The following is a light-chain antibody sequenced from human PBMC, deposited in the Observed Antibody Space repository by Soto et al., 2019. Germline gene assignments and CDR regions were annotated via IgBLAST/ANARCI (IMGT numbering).Light chain of an antibody. J-gene: IGKJ4*01. Sequence: DIQMTQSPSSLSASVGDRVTITCQASQDILNYVNWYQHKSGKAPKLLIYDVSNLQTGVSSRFSGSGSGTDFTLTISSLQPEDIATYYCQQYDSLPLTFGGGTKVDIK. V-gene: IGKV1-33*01. CDR3: QQYDSLPLT. CDR2: DVS. CDR1: QDILNY.